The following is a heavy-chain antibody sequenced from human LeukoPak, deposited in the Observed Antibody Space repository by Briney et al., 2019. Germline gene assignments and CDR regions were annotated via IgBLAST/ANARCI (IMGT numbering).Heavy chain of an antibody. CDR2: INPNSGGT. J-gene: IGHJ6*02. CDR3: ARVSRLYYYYGMDV. V-gene: IGHV1-2*02. D-gene: IGHD6-25*01. CDR1: GYTSTGYY. Sequence: GASVKVSCKASGYTSTGYYMHWVRQAPGQGLEWMGWINPNSGGTNYAQKFQGRVTMTRDTSISTAYMELSRLRSDDTAVYYCARVSRLYYYYGMDVWGQGTTVTVSS.